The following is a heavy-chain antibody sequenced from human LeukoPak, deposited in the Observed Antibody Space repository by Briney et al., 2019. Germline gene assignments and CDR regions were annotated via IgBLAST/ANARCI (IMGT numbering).Heavy chain of an antibody. CDR1: GGSISSSSYY. CDR3: ARRRLMRSTMVRGVLGWYFDL. Sequence: SETLSLTCTVSGGSISSSSYYWGWIRQPPGKELQWIASVYYSGRTNYSPSLKSRVTISVDTSEKQFSLQLSSVTAADTAVYYCARRRLMRSTMVRGVLGWYFDLWGRGTLVTVSS. V-gene: IGHV4-39*01. CDR2: VYYSGRT. J-gene: IGHJ2*01. D-gene: IGHD3-10*01.